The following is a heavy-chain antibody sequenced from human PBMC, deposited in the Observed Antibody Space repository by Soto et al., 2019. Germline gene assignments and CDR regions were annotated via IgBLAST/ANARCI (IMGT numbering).Heavy chain of an antibody. D-gene: IGHD3-10*01. V-gene: IGHV3-21*01. CDR3: ARDAYDYGSGSYGP. J-gene: IGHJ5*02. Sequence: EVQLVESGGGLVKPGGSLRLSCAASGFTFSSYSMNWVRQATGKGLEWVSSISSSSSYIYYADSVKGRFTISRDNSKISLYLQVNSLRDEDTAVYYCARDAYDYGSGSYGPWGQGALVSGSS. CDR1: GFTFSSYS. CDR2: ISSSSSYI.